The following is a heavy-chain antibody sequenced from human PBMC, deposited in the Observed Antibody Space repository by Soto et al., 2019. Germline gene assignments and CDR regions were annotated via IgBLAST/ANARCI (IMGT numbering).Heavy chain of an antibody. Sequence: GGSLRLSCAASGFTFSSYGMHWVRQAPGKGLEWVAVIWYDGSNKYYADSVKGRFTISRDNAKNSLYLQMNSLRAEDTAVYYCARGFGELLPTYFDYWGQGTLVTVSS. CDR2: IWYDGSNK. CDR1: GFTFSSYG. CDR3: ARGFGELLPTYFDY. V-gene: IGHV3-33*01. D-gene: IGHD3-10*01. J-gene: IGHJ4*02.